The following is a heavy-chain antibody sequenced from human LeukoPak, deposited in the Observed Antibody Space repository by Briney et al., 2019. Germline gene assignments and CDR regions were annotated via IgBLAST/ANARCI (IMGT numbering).Heavy chain of an antibody. J-gene: IGHJ4*02. CDR3: ARGSYSLWGLDY. Sequence: ASVKVSCKASGYTFTCYYMHWVRQAPGQGLEWMGWINPNSGGTNYAQKFQGRVTMTRDTSISTAYMEVSRLRSDDTAVYYCARGSYSLWGLDYWGQGTLVTVSS. V-gene: IGHV1-2*02. D-gene: IGHD3-10*01. CDR2: INPNSGGT. CDR1: GYTFTCYY.